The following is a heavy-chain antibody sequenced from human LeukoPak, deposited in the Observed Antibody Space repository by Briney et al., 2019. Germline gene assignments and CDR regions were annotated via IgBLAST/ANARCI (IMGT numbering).Heavy chain of an antibody. CDR2: IWYDGSNK. Sequence: GGTLRLSCAASGFTFSSYGMHWVRDAPGEGQEWGAVIWYDGSNKYYADSVKGRFTISRDNSKNTLYLQMNSRRAEDTAVYYCAKGVDFWSGYPIDYWGQGTLVTVSS. D-gene: IGHD3-3*01. CDR1: GFTFSSYG. V-gene: IGHV3-33*06. J-gene: IGHJ4*02. CDR3: AKGVDFWSGYPIDY.